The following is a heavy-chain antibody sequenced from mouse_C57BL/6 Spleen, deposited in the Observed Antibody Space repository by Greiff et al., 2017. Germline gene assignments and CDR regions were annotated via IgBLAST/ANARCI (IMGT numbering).Heavy chain of an antibody. CDR2: INPNNGGT. CDR1: GYTFTDYY. CDR3: ARRPPYYFDY. Sequence: EVQLQQSGPELVKPGASVKISCKASGYTFTDYYMNWVKQSHGKILEWIGDINPNNGGTSYNQKFKGKATLTVDKSSSTAYMELRSLTSDDSAVYYCARRPPYYFDYWGQGTTLTVSS. J-gene: IGHJ2*01. V-gene: IGHV1-26*01.